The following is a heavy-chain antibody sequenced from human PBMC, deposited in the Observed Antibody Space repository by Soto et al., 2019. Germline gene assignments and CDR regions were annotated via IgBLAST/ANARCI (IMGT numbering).Heavy chain of an antibody. CDR2: ILSSDEK. J-gene: IGHJ6*03. CDR3: SRMLAVNYYYYYVDV. D-gene: IGHD3-22*01. Sequence: QVTLKESGPVLVNPTETLTLTCTVSGFSLRNARMGVSWIRQPPGKALEWLAHILSSDEKSYNTSLKGRVTLSKDTYKSQVVLTMTYVDHVDTATYFCSRMLAVNYYYYYVDVWGEGTTVTVSS. V-gene: IGHV2-26*01. CDR1: GFSLRNARMG.